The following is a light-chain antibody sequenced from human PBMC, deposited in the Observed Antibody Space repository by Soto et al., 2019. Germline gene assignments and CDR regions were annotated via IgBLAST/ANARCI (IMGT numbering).Light chain of an antibody. CDR1: QSVSSY. CDR2: DAS. V-gene: IGKV3-11*01. Sequence: EIVLTQSPAILSMSPGERATLSCRASQSVSSYFAWYQQKPGQAPRLLIYDASNRATGVPARFSGSGSGTDFTLIISSLEPADFAVYYCQQRRYWPVTFGQGTKVEIK. J-gene: IGKJ1*01. CDR3: QQRRYWPVT.